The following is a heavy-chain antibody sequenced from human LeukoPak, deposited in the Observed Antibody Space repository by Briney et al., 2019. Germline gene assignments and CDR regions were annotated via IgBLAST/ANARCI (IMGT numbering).Heavy chain of an antibody. CDR1: GYSFTNYW. V-gene: IGHV5-51*01. J-gene: IGHJ4*02. CDR3: ARLSPAYYYDGSGYSSFDY. Sequence: GESLKISCKGSGYSFTNYWIGWVRQMPGKGLEWMGIIYPGDSDPRYSPSFQGQVTISADKSISTAYLQWSSLKASDTAIYYCARLSPAYYYDGSGYSSFDYWGQGTLVTVSS. CDR2: IYPGDSDP. D-gene: IGHD3-22*01.